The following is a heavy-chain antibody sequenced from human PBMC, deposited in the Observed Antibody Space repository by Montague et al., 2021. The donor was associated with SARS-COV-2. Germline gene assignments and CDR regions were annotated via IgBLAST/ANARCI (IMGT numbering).Heavy chain of an antibody. CDR3: ARTTTRMLYPENAFDI. V-gene: IGHV6-1*01. D-gene: IGHD2-15*01. CDR2: TYYRSEWYH. Sequence: CAISGDSVSSNTATWNWIRQSPSRGLEWLGRTYYRSEWYHDYAISLKSRITINPDTSKIQFSLQLSSVAPEDTAVFYCARTTTRMLYPENAFDIWGQGTMVTVSS. CDR1: GDSVSSNTAT. J-gene: IGHJ3*02.